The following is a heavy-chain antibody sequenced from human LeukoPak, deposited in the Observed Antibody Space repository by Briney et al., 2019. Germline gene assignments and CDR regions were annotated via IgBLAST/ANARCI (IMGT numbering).Heavy chain of an antibody. CDR2: IYDSGST. Sequence: SETLSLTCVVSGGSISDSFEHYWSWIRQPPGKGLEWIGYIYDSGSTYYNPSLKSRITISVDTSENRFSLKLSSVTATDTAVYYCARDCSGGSCYGAFDIWGQGTMVTVSS. J-gene: IGHJ3*02. V-gene: IGHV4-30-4*01. CDR1: GGSISDSFEHY. D-gene: IGHD2-15*01. CDR3: ARDCSGGSCYGAFDI.